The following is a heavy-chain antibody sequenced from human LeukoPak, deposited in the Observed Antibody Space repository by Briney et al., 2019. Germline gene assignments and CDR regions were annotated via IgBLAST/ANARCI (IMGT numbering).Heavy chain of an antibody. CDR3: ARHYYGSGSFYSPVNY. CDR2: IHYSGST. Sequence: PSETLSLTCTVSGGSISSYYWSWIRQPPGKGLEWIGYIHYSGSTIYNPSLKSRVTISVDMSKNQFSLKLSSVTAADTAVYYCARHYYGSGSFYSPVNYWGQGTLVTVSS. J-gene: IGHJ4*02. V-gene: IGHV4-59*08. CDR1: GGSISSYY. D-gene: IGHD3-10*01.